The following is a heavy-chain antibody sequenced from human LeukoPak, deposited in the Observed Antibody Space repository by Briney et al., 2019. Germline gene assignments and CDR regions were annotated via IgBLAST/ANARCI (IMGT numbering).Heavy chain of an antibody. V-gene: IGHV1-2*02. D-gene: IGHD6-19*01. Sequence: ASVKVSCKASGYTFTGYYMHWVRQAPGQGLEWMGWINPNSGGTNYAQKLQGRVTMTRDTSISTAYMEMSRLRSDDTAVYYCARDGPPGSIAVAGTLDSWGQGTLVTVSS. J-gene: IGHJ4*02. CDR2: INPNSGGT. CDR1: GYTFTGYY. CDR3: ARDGPPGSIAVAGTLDS.